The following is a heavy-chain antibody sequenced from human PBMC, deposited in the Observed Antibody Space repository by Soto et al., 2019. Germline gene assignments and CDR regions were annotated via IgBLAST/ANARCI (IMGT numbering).Heavy chain of an antibody. CDR3: VRDGTKTLRDWFDP. CDR1: GASISGFY. CDR2: IYATGTT. J-gene: IGHJ5*02. Sequence: SETLSLTCTVSGASISGFYWSWIRKSAGKGLEWIGRIYATGTTDYNPSLKSRVMMSVDTSKKQFSLKLRSVTAADTAVYYCVRDGTKTLRDWFDPWGQGMSVTVSS. D-gene: IGHD1-1*01. V-gene: IGHV4-4*07.